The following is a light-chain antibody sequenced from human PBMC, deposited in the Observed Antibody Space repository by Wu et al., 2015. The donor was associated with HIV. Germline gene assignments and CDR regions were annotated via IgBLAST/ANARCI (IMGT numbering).Light chain of an antibody. CDR3: QRYNIAPRT. CDR2: AAS. CDR1: HAISYY. Sequence: VGDRVTITCRASHAISYYLAWYQQKPGKVPKLLIYAASTLQSGVPSRFSGSGSGTDFTLTISSLQPEDVATYYCQRYNIAPRTFGPGTKVEIK. V-gene: IGKV1-27*01. J-gene: IGKJ1*01.